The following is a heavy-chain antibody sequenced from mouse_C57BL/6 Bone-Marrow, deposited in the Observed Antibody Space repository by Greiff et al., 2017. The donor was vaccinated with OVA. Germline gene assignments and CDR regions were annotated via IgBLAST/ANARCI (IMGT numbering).Heavy chain of an antibody. CDR3: VITTVGDY. D-gene: IGHD1-1*01. V-gene: IGHV1-81*01. Sequence: QVQLQQSGAELARPGASVKLSCKASGYTFTSYGISWVKQRTGQGLEWIGEIYPRSGNTYYNEKFKGKATLTADKSSSTAYMEPRSLTSEDSAVYFCVITTVGDYWGQGTTLTVSS. J-gene: IGHJ2*01. CDR2: IYPRSGNT. CDR1: GYTFTSYG.